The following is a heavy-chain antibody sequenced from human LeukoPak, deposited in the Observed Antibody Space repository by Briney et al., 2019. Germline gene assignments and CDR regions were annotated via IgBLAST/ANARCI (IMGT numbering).Heavy chain of an antibody. Sequence: PGGSLRLSCAASGFTFSSYAMSWVRQAPGKGLEWVSAISGSGGSTYYADSVKGRFTISRDNSKNTLYLQMNSLRAEDTAVYYCASQATYYYDSSGYFYYWGQGTLVTVSS. J-gene: IGHJ4*02. CDR2: ISGSGGST. V-gene: IGHV3-23*01. CDR1: GFTFSSYA. CDR3: ASQATYYYDSSGYFYY. D-gene: IGHD3-22*01.